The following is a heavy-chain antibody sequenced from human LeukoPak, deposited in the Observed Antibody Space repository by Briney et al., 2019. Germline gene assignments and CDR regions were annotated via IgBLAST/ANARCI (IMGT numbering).Heavy chain of an antibody. J-gene: IGHJ5*02. CDR3: AKAPYDFWSGYTTNWFDP. V-gene: IGHV3-7*03. D-gene: IGHD3-3*01. Sequence: PGGSLRLSRAASGISLNSLWMSWFRQAPGKGLEWVADIRQDGSDEHYVASVKGRFTISRDSTSLFLQMNSLRAEDTAVYYCAKAPYDFWSGYTTNWFDPWGQGTLVTVSS. CDR2: IRQDGSDE. CDR1: GISLNSLW.